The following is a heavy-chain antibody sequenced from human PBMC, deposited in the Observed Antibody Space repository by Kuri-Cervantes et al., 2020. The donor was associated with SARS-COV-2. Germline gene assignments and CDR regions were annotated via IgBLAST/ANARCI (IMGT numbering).Heavy chain of an antibody. D-gene: IGHD2-2*01. CDR3: ARAQYCSSTSCADY. Sequence: LRLSCAISGDSVSSNSAAWNWIRQSPSRGLEWLGRTYYRSKWYNDYAVSAKSRITINPGTSKNQFSLQLNSVTPEDTAVYYCARAQYCSSTSCADYWGQGTLVTVSS. V-gene: IGHV6-1*01. CDR2: TYYRSKWYN. CDR1: GDSVSSNSAA. J-gene: IGHJ4*02.